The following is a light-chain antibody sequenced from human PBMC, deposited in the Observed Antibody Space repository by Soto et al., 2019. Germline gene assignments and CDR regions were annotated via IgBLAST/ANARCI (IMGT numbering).Light chain of an antibody. J-gene: IGKJ4*02. CDR2: AAS. V-gene: IGKV1D-16*01. CDR3: QQYNMYPLT. CDR1: QGINSW. Sequence: DVQMTQSPSSLSASVGDRVTITCRASQGINSWLAWYQQKPEKATKSLIYAASSLQTGVPSMFRGSGSGIDYTLTLSNRQPSDSATYSCQQYNMYPLTCVGGTKVGIK.